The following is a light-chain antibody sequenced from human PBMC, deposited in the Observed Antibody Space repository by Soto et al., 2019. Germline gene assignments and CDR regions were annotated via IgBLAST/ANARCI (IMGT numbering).Light chain of an antibody. CDR3: QQYNSYSLT. V-gene: IGKV1-5*01. CDR1: QSISSW. Sequence: DIPMTQSPSTLSASVGDRVTITCRASQSISSWLAWYQQKPGKAPKLLIYDASSLESGVPSRFSGSESGTEFTLTISSLQPDDFATYYCQQYNSYSLTFGGGTKVEIK. CDR2: DAS. J-gene: IGKJ4*01.